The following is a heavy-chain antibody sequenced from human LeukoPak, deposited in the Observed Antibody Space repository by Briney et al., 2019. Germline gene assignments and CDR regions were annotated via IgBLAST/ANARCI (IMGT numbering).Heavy chain of an antibody. D-gene: IGHD4-17*01. Sequence: GASVKVSCKVSGYTLTELSMHWVRQAPGKGLEWMGGFDPEDGETIYAQKFQGRVTMTEDTSTDTAYMELSSLRSEDTAVYYYARVMGNDYGFFNWFDPWGQGTLVTVSS. V-gene: IGHV1-24*01. CDR1: GYTLTELS. CDR2: FDPEDGET. CDR3: ARVMGNDYGFFNWFDP. J-gene: IGHJ5*02.